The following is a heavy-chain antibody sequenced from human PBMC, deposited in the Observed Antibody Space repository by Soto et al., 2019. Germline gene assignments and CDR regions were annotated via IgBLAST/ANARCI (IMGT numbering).Heavy chain of an antibody. CDR3: ARDSDYGSGSPTDAFDI. CDR1: GFTFSSYA. J-gene: IGHJ3*02. Sequence: PGGSLRLSCAASGFTFSSYAMHWVRQAPGKGLEWVAVISYDGSNKYYADSVKGRFTISRDNSKNTLYLQMNSLRAEDTAVYYCARDSDYGSGSPTDAFDIWGQGTMVTVSS. CDR2: ISYDGSNK. D-gene: IGHD3-10*01. V-gene: IGHV3-30-3*01.